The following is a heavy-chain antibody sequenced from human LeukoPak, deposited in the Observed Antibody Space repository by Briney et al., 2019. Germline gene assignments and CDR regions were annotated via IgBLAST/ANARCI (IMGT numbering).Heavy chain of an antibody. D-gene: IGHD3-3*01. Sequence: SETLSLTCTVSGGLQNCRNCDRQPAGKALEWIGRLCTSWSINYNPSLNSRPTISLDTSKNQLSLRLTSVAAADAAVYYGARAGGTIYFDYWGQGALVTVSS. J-gene: IGHJ4*02. CDR1: GGLQNC. CDR2: LCTSWSI. CDR3: ARAGGTIYFDY. V-gene: IGHV4-4*07.